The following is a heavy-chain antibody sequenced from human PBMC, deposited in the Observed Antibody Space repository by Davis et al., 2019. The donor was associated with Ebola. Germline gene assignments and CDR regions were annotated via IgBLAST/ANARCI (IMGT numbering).Heavy chain of an antibody. CDR3: ARGGITMVRGVTGLYYYYYGMDV. CDR1: GASIRGYS. Sequence: MPSDPLSLTVLVPGASIRGYSWSWNRQPPGKALAWLGYIYYSGCPNYNPSLNSRVTISVDTSKNQFSLKLSSVTDADTAVYYCARGGITMVRGVTGLYYYYYGMDVWGQGTTVTVSS. D-gene: IGHD3-10*01. CDR2: IYYSGCP. V-gene: IGHV4-59*01. J-gene: IGHJ6*02.